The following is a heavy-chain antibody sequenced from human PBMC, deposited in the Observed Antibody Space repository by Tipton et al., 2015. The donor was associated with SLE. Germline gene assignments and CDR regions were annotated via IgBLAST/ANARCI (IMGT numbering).Heavy chain of an antibody. CDR3: ARGWRRPITIFGVATDGMDV. Sequence: LRLSCAVYGGSFSGYYWSWIRQPPGKGLEWIGEINHSGSTNYNPSLKSRVTISVDTSKNQFSLKLSSVTAADTAVYYCARGWRRPITIFGVATDGMDVWGQGTTVTVSS. CDR2: INHSGST. V-gene: IGHV4-34*01. J-gene: IGHJ6*02. D-gene: IGHD3-3*01. CDR1: GGSFSGYY.